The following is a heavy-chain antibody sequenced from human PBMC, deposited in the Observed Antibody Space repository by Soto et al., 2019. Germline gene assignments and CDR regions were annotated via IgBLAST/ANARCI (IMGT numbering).Heavy chain of an antibody. D-gene: IGHD6-13*01. J-gene: IGHJ6*02. CDR1: GYSFTSYW. V-gene: IGHV5-10-1*01. CDR2: IDPSDSYT. CDR3: ARLARSFYYYGMDV. Sequence: PGQSLKISCKGSGYSFTSYWISCVREMPWKGLEWMGMIDPSDSYTNYSPSFQGHVTTSADKSISTAYLQWSSLKASDTAMYYCARLARSFYYYGMDVWGQGTTVTVSS.